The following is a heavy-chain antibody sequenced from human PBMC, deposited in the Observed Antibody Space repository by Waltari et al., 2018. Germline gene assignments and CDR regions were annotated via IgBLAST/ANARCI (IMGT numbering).Heavy chain of an antibody. CDR2: IRSKPNNYAT. CDR3: TGGAVTGTDF. Sequence: EVQVVESGGGLVQHGGSLNLSCATPGFTFSGPTIHWVRQTSGKGLEWIGRIRSKPNNYATRYTASVEGRFTISRDDSENTAYLQMSSLMTEDTAVYYCTGGAVTGTDFWGQGTLVTVSS. V-gene: IGHV3-73*01. D-gene: IGHD6-13*01. J-gene: IGHJ4*02. CDR1: GFTFSGPT.